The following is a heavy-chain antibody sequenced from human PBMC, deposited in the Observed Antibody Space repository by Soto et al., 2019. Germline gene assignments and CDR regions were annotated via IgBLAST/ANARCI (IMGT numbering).Heavy chain of an antibody. Sequence: QVQLQESGPGLVKPSGTLSLTCAVSGGSISSSNWWSWVRQPPGKGLEWIVEIYQSGNTKYNPSLKSRVTISVDKSKNQFSLRLRSVTAADTAVYYCARSDYYDSSGYYAWGQGTLVTVSS. J-gene: IGHJ4*02. D-gene: IGHD3-22*01. CDR2: IYQSGNT. CDR1: GGSISSSNW. CDR3: ARSDYYDSSGYYA. V-gene: IGHV4-4*02.